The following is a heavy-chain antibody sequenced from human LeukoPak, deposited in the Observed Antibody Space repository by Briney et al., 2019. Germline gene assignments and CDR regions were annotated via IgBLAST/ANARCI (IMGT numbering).Heavy chain of an antibody. Sequence: WVTLSLTCGVYVGSFSGSYWSWTRHPPGGGLEWIGEINDSENTNYSPPLKSRVNISIDTSKNQFSLTLTSVTAADTAVYYCAGGRRNWLLSWFDPWGRRTLVPVSS. CDR2: INDSENT. D-gene: IGHD3-9*01. CDR1: VGSFSGSY. J-gene: IGHJ5*02. V-gene: IGHV4-34*01. CDR3: AGGRRNWLLSWFDP.